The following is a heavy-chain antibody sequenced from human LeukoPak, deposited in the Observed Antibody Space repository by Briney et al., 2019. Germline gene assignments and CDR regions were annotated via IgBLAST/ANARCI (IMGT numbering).Heavy chain of an antibody. Sequence: SETLSLTCTVSGGSVSSYYWSWIRQPPGKGLEWIGYIYYSGSTYYNPSLKSRVTISVDTSKNQFSLKLSSVTAADTAVYYCARDPSTYYYDSSGYHNWFDPWGQGTLVTVSS. V-gene: IGHV4-59*02. CDR1: GGSVSSYY. CDR3: ARDPSTYYYDSSGYHNWFDP. CDR2: IYYSGST. J-gene: IGHJ5*02. D-gene: IGHD3-22*01.